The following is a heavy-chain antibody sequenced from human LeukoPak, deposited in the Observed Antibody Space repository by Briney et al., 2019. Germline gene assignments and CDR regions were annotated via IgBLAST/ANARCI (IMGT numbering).Heavy chain of an antibody. V-gene: IGHV3-13*01. CDR1: GFTLSSHD. CDR2: IGSAGDT. D-gene: IGHD4-17*01. CDR3: VRYSDDYGDDDAFDI. Sequence: GGSLRLSCGASGFTLSSHDMHWVRQATGKGLEGGSAIGSAGDTFYPGPVKGRFTISRENAKNSMYLQMNSLSAGDTAVYYCVRYSDDYGDDDAFDIWGQGTMVTVSS. J-gene: IGHJ3*02.